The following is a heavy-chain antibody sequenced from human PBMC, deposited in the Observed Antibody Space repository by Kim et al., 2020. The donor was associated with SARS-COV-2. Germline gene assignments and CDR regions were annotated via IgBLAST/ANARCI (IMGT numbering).Heavy chain of an antibody. CDR1: GFTFSSYA. J-gene: IGHJ4*02. V-gene: IGHV3-23*01. CDR3: AKDHDTYQYYDFWSGYYSTPFDY. D-gene: IGHD3-3*01. Sequence: GGSLRLSCAASGFTFSSYAMSWVRQAPGKGLEWVSAISGSGGSTYYADSVKGRFTISRDNSKNTLYLQMNSLRAEDTAVYYCAKDHDTYQYYDFWSGYYSTPFDYWGQGTLVTVSS. CDR2: ISGSGGST.